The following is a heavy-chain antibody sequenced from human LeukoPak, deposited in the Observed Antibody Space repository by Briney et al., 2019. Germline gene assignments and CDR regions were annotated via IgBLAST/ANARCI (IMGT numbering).Heavy chain of an antibody. CDR2: ISWNSGSI. Sequence: PGGSLRLSCAASGFTFDDYAMHWARQAPGKGLEWVSGISWNSGSIGYADSVKGRFTISRDNAKNSLYLQMNSLRAEDTALYYCAKYLGATIGGYGMDVWAKGPRSPSP. J-gene: IGHJ6*02. CDR1: GFTFDDYA. CDR3: AKYLGATIGGYGMDV. D-gene: IGHD1-26*01. V-gene: IGHV3-9*01.